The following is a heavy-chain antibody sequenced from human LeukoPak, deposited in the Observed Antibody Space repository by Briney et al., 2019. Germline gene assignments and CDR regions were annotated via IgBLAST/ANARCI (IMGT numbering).Heavy chain of an antibody. D-gene: IGHD3-22*01. CDR2: ISPYNGNT. J-gene: IGHJ4*02. CDR1: GYTFTTYG. Sequence: ASVKVSCKASGYTFTTYGISWVRQAPGQGLAWMGWISPYNGNTIYAHNLQGRVTMTTDTSTSTAYMELRSLTSDDTAVYYCARDPGIYYYDSSGRFDYWGQGTLVTVSS. V-gene: IGHV1-18*01. CDR3: ARDPGIYYYDSSGRFDY.